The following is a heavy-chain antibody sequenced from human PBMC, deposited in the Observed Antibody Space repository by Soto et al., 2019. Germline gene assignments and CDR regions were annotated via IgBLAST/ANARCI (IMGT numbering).Heavy chain of an antibody. CDR1: GFIFSSYD. CDR2: IGPAGDT. V-gene: IGHV3-13*01. Sequence: GGSLRLSCAASGFIFSSYDMHWVRQAPGKGLEWVSVIGPAGDTFYPGSVKGRFTISRENAKNSLYLQMNSLRAGDTAVYYCAREVEGSSNYYYYYMDVWGKGTTVTVSS. CDR3: AREVEGSSNYYYYYMDV. J-gene: IGHJ6*03.